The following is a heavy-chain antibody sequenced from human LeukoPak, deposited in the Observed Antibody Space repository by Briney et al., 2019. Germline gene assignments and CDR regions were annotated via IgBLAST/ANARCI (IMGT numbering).Heavy chain of an antibody. J-gene: IGHJ4*02. V-gene: IGHV3-30-3*01. D-gene: IGHD5-18*01. CDR1: GFTFSSYA. CDR2: ISYDGSNK. Sequence: PGGSLRLSCAASGFTFSSYAMHWVRQAPGKGLEWVAVISYDGSNKYYADSVKGRFTISRDNAKNSLYLQMNSLRAEDTAVYYCASFDTWIQLWPNSGYWGQGTLVTVSS. CDR3: ASFDTWIQLWPNSGY.